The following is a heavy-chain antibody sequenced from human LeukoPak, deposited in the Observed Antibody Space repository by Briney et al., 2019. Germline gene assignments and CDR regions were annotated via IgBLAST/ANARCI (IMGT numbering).Heavy chain of an antibody. V-gene: IGHV1-69*01. CDR2: IIPIFGTT. CDR1: GGTFSSYA. CDR3: ASYRGYCSSTSCSRGGFWFDP. Sequence: GSSVKVSCKASGGTFSSYAFSWVRQAPGQGLEWMGAIIPIFGTTHYAQKFQGGVTITADESSTTVYMELSSLRSEDTAVYYCASYRGYCSSTSCSRGGFWFDPWGQGTLVTVSS. J-gene: IGHJ5*02. D-gene: IGHD2-2*01.